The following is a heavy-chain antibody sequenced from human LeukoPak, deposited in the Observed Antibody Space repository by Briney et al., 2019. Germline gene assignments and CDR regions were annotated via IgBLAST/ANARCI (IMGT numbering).Heavy chain of an antibody. CDR1: GFTFSTYN. CDR3: TRDFRGLSWYFDY. J-gene: IGHJ4*02. Sequence: GGSLRLSCAASGFTFSTYNMNWVRQAPGKGLEWVSYISAGSSTIFYADSVKGRFTISRDNARDSLYLQMNSLRAEDTAVYYCTRDFRGLSWYFDYWGQGTLVTASS. CDR2: ISAGSSTI. V-gene: IGHV3-48*01. D-gene: IGHD3-10*01.